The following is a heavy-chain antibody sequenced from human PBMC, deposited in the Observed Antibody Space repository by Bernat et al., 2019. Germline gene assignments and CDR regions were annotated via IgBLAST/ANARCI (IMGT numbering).Heavy chain of an antibody. CDR3: ARHGIRTTSSGQLDY. CDR2: MYYSGST. D-gene: IGHD6-6*01. V-gene: IGHV4-39*01. J-gene: IGHJ4*02. Sequence: QLQLQESGPGLVKPSETLSLTCTVSGGSISSSSYYWGWIRHPPETGLEWIASMYYSGSTYYNPSLKSRVTISVDTSKIQFSLKLSSVTAADTAVYYCARHGIRTTSSGQLDYWGQGTLVTVAS. CDR1: GGSISSSSYY.